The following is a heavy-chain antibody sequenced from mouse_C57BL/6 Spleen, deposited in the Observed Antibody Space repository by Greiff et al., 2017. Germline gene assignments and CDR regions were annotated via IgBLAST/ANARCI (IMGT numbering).Heavy chain of an antibody. Sequence: EVKLMESGGGLVQSGRSLRLSCATSGFTFSDFYMEWVRQAPGKGLEWIAASRNKANDYTTEYSASVKGRFIVSRDTSQSILYLQMNALRAEDTAIYYCARAPYSNSFDYWGQGTTLTVSS. CDR2: SRNKANDYTT. D-gene: IGHD2-5*01. CDR1: GFTFSDFY. CDR3: ARAPYSNSFDY. J-gene: IGHJ2*01. V-gene: IGHV7-1*01.